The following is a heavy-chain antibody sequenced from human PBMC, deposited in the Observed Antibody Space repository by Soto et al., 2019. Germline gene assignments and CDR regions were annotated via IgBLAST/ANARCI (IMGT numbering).Heavy chain of an antibody. J-gene: IGHJ4*02. Sequence: QVQLVQSGAEVKKPGYSVKVSCKASGGTFSSYAISWVRQAPGQGLEWMGGIIPIFGTANYAQKFQGRVTITAYESTSTAYMELSSLRSEDTAVYYCAREPAARPRRPYYFDYWGQGTLVTVSS. CDR3: AREPAARPRRPYYFDY. V-gene: IGHV1-69*01. CDR2: IIPIFGTA. CDR1: GGTFSSYA. D-gene: IGHD6-6*01.